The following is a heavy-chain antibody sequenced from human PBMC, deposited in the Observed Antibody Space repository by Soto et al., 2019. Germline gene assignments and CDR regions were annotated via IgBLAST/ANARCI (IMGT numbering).Heavy chain of an antibody. D-gene: IGHD3-3*01. CDR2: IKSKTDGGTT. Sequence: GGSLRLSCAASGFTFSNAWMSWVRQAPGKGLEWVGRIKSKTDGGTTDYAAPVKGRFTISRDDSKNTLYLQMNSLKTEDTAVYYCTTSALPIDYDFWSGYYDAFDIWGQGTMVTVSS. J-gene: IGHJ3*02. V-gene: IGHV3-15*01. CDR3: TTSALPIDYDFWSGYYDAFDI. CDR1: GFTFSNAW.